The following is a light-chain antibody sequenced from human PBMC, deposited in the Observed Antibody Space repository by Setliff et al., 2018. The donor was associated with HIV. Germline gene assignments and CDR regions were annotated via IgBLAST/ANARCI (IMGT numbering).Light chain of an antibody. Sequence: QSALTQPASVSGSPGQSITISCTGTSSDVGGYNYVSWYQQYPGKAPKLMIYDVSKRPSGVSNRFSGSKSGNTASLTISGLQAEDEADYYCSSYTSSSTLEVFGGGTQLTVL. CDR1: SSDVGGYNY. J-gene: IGLJ2*01. V-gene: IGLV2-14*01. CDR3: SSYTSSSTLEV. CDR2: DVS.